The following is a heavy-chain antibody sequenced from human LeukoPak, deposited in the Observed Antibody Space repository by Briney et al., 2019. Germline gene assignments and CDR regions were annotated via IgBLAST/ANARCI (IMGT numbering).Heavy chain of an antibody. Sequence: GGSLRLSCAASGFTFSSYAMHWVRQAPGKGLEWVAVISYDGSNKYYADSVKGRFTISRDNSKNTLYLQMNSLRAEDTAVYYCARDTDYDILTGYYADYWGQGTLVTVSS. CDR3: ARDTDYDILTGYYADY. CDR2: ISYDGSNK. CDR1: GFTFSSYA. D-gene: IGHD3-9*01. V-gene: IGHV3-30-3*01. J-gene: IGHJ4*02.